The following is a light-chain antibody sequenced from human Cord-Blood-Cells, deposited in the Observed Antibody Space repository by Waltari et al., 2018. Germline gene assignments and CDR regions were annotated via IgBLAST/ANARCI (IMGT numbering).Light chain of an antibody. J-gene: IGLJ3*02. V-gene: IGLV7-46*01. CDR1: TGAVTSGHY. CDR3: LLSYSGARPWV. CDR2: DTS. Sequence: QAVVTQEPSLTVSPGGTVTLTCGSSTGAVTSGHYPYWFQQKPGQAPRTPVYDTSNKHCCTPARFAGALLGGKAALPLSGAQPEDEAEYYCLLSYSGARPWVFGGGTKLTVL.